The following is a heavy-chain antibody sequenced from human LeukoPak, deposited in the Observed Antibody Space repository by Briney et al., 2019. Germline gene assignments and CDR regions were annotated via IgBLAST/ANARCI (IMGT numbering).Heavy chain of an antibody. V-gene: IGHV3-48*01. Sequence: PGRSLRLSCAASGFTFSSYSMNWVRQAPGKGLEWVSYISSSSSTIYYADSVKGRFTISRDNAKNSLYLQMNSLRAEDTAVYYCAGDLHSYGYWGQGTLVTVSS. CDR2: ISSSSSTI. CDR3: AGDLHSYGY. J-gene: IGHJ4*02. CDR1: GFTFSSYS. D-gene: IGHD5-18*01.